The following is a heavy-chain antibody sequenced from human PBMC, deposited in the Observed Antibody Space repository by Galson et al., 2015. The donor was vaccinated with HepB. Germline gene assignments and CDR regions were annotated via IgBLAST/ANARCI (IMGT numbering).Heavy chain of an antibody. CDR2: IYYTGNT. CDR3: ARAAGDTLTYAMDV. CDR1: GVSISSRSYY. J-gene: IGHJ6*02. Sequence: LSLTCSVSGVSISSRSYYWVWIRQPPGRGLEYIGSIYYTGNTYYNPSLKSRVTTSLDTSKNQFSLKLTSVTATDTAVYYCARAAGDTLTYAMDVWGQGTTVAVSS. D-gene: IGHD6-13*01. V-gene: IGHV4-39*01.